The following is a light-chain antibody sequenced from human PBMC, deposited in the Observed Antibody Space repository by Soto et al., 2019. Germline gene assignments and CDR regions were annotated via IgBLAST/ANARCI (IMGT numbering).Light chain of an antibody. CDR1: QGISNW. J-gene: IGKJ4*01. CDR3: QQTSSFPLT. Sequence: DIQMTQSPSSVSASVGDRVTSTCRAGQGISNWLAWYQQKPGEAPKFLIYAASSVHSGVPSRFSGSGSGTEFNLTISSLQPEDFATYYCQQTSSFPLTFGGGTKVEIE. CDR2: AAS. V-gene: IGKV1-12*01.